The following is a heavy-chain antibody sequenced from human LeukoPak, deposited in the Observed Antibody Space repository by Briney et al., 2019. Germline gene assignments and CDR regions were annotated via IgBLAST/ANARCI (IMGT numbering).Heavy chain of an antibody. V-gene: IGHV4-39*01. D-gene: IGHD1-26*01. CDR1: GGSISSSSYY. J-gene: IGHJ4*02. CDR3: ARHRGSPY. CDR2: INYVGTT. Sequence: SETLSLTCTVSGGSISSSSYYWGWIRQPPGKGLEWIGSINYVGTTHYNPSLKSRVTISVDTSKNQFSLKLSSVTAADTAVFYCARHRGSPYWGQGVLVTVSS.